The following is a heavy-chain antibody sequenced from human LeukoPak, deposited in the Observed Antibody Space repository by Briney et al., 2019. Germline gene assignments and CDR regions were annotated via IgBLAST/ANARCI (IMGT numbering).Heavy chain of an antibody. Sequence: SETLSLTCTVSGGSISSYYWSWIRQPPGKGLEWIGYIYYSGSTNYNPSLKSRVTISVDTSKNQFSLKLSSVTAADTAVYYCARRGRCSHYFDYWGQGTLVTVSS. V-gene: IGHV4-59*01. D-gene: IGHD2-15*01. CDR2: IYYSGST. CDR3: ARRGRCSHYFDY. CDR1: GGSISSYY. J-gene: IGHJ4*02.